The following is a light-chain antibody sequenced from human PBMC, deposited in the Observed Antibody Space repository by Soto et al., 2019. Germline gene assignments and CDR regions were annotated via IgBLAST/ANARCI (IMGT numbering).Light chain of an antibody. CDR1: SSDVGAYNY. CDR3: SSYTSSSSYV. J-gene: IGLJ1*01. V-gene: IGLV2-14*01. Sequence: QSVLTQPASVSGSPGRSITISRTGTSSDVGAYNYVSWYQQHPGKAPKLMIYEVSNRPSGVSNRFSGSKSGNAASLTIFGLQAEDEADYYCSSYTSSSSYVFGTGTKVTVL. CDR2: EVS.